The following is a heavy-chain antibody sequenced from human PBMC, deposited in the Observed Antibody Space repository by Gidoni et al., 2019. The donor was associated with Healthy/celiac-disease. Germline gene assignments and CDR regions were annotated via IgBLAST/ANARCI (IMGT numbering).Heavy chain of an antibody. D-gene: IGHD1-26*01. Sequence: QVQLQESGPGLVKPSETLSLTCTVSGGSISSYYWSWIRQPPGKGLEWIGYIYYSGSTNYNPSLKSRVTISVDTSKNQFSLKLSSVTAADTAVYYCARRPHPGATLDAFDIWGQGTMVTVSS. J-gene: IGHJ3*02. CDR1: GGSISSYY. CDR3: ARRPHPGATLDAFDI. CDR2: IYYSGST. V-gene: IGHV4-59*08.